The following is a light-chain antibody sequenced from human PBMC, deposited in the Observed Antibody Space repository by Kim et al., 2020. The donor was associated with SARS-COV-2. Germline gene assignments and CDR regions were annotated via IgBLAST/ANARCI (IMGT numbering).Light chain of an antibody. V-gene: IGLV1-40*01. Sequence: QSVLTQPPSVSGAPGQRVTIACTGSSSTIGADYKIHWYQQLPGTAPKLLIYGNNNRPSGVPDRFSASKSGTSASLVITGLQAEDEADYYCQSYDSRLWVFGGGTQLTVL. CDR3: QSYDSRLWV. CDR1: SSTIGADYK. J-gene: IGLJ2*01. CDR2: GNN.